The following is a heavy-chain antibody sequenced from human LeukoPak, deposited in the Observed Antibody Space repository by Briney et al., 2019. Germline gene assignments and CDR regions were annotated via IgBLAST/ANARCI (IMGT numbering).Heavy chain of an antibody. CDR1: GFTFSRYA. D-gene: IGHD3-9*01. J-gene: IGHJ4*02. Sequence: HPGGSLRLSCAAAGFTFSRYAMSWVRQAPGKGREWDSAFSGSGGSTYYADSVKGRFTISRDNSKNSLYLQMNSLRAEDTAVYYCAKAEDYDILTGWADYWGQGTLVTVSS. CDR2: FSGSGGST. CDR3: AKAEDYDILTGWADY. V-gene: IGHV3-23*01.